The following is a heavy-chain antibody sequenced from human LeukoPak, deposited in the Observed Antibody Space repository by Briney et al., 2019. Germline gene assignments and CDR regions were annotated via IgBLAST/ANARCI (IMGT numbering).Heavy chain of an antibody. CDR3: ARQPIYSYGQPYYFDY. CDR1: GGSISSSSYY. V-gene: IGHV4-39*01. J-gene: IGHJ4*02. Sequence: PSETLSLTCTVSGGSISSSSYYWGWIRQPPGKGLEWIGNIYYSGSTSYTPSLKSRVTISVDTSKNQFSLKLSSVTAADTAVYYCARQPIYSYGQPYYFDYWGQGTLVTVSS. CDR2: IYYSGST. D-gene: IGHD5-18*01.